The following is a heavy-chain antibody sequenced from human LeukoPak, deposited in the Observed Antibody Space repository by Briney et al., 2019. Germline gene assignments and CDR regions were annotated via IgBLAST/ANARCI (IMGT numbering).Heavy chain of an antibody. CDR1: GYTFTGYY. V-gene: IGHV1-2*02. J-gene: IGHJ4*02. CDR3: ARGDRDFWSGYYNFDY. D-gene: IGHD3-3*01. CDR2: INPNSGGT. Sequence: ASVKVSCKASGYTFTGYYLHWVRLAPGQGLEWMGWINPNSGGTNYAQKFQGRVTMTRDTSISTAYMELSRLRSDDTAVYYCARGDRDFWSGYYNFDYWGQGTLATVSS.